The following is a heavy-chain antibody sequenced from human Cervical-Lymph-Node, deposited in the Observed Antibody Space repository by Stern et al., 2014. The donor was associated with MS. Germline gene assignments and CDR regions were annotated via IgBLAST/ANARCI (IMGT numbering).Heavy chain of an antibody. D-gene: IGHD6-19*01. Sequence: QVQLVQSGAEVKKPGSSVKVSCKASGGTFSSYAISWVRQAPGQGLEWMGRIIPILGIANYAQKFQGRVTINADKSTNTAYMELSSLKSEDTAMYYCTRGGGDSSGWYRYYFDYWGQGTLVTVSS. CDR3: TRGGGDSSGWYRYYFDY. V-gene: IGHV1-69*09. J-gene: IGHJ4*02. CDR1: GGTFSSYA. CDR2: IIPILGIA.